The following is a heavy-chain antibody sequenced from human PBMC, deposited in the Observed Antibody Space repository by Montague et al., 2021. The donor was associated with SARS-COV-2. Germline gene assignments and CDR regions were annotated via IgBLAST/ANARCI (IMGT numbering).Heavy chain of an antibody. J-gene: IGHJ6*02. CDR1: GFTFSSYA. CDR3: AKDSRIVGATYYYYGMDV. CDR2: IYSGGSST. Sequence: SLRLSCAASGFTFSSYAMSRVRQAPGKGLEWVSVIYSGGSSTYYADSVKGRFTISRDNSKNTLYLQMNSLRAEDTAVYYCAKDSRIVGATYYYYGMDVWGQGTTVTVSS. D-gene: IGHD1-26*01. V-gene: IGHV3-23*03.